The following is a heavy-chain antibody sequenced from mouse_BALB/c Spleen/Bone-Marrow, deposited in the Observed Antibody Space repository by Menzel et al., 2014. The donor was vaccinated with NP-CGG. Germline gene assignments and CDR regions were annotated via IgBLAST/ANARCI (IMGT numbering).Heavy chain of an antibody. CDR1: DYSFTSYW. J-gene: IGHJ1*01. Sequence: QVQLQQPGAELVRPGASVKLSCRASDYSFTSYWVNWVKQRPGQGLEWIGMIHPSDSETRLNQKFKDKATLTVDKSSSTAYMQLSSPTSEDSAVYYCAWGGYDGWYFDVWGAGTTVSVSS. CDR3: AWGGYDGWYFDV. CDR2: IHPSDSET. D-gene: IGHD2-2*01. V-gene: IGHV1-74*01.